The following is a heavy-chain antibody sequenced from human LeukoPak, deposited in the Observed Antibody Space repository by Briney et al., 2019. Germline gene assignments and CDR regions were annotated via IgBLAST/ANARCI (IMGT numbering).Heavy chain of an antibody. V-gene: IGHV1-2*02. J-gene: IGHJ6*03. CDR3: ARESGRSRPIYYYMDV. CDR2: INPNSGGT. Sequence: RASVKVSCKASGYTFTGYYMHWVRQAPGQGLEWMGWINPNSGGTNYAQKFQGRVTMTRDTSISTAYMELSRLRSDDTAVYYCARESGRSRPIYYYMDVWGKGTTVTISS. CDR1: GYTFTGYY. D-gene: IGHD3-10*01.